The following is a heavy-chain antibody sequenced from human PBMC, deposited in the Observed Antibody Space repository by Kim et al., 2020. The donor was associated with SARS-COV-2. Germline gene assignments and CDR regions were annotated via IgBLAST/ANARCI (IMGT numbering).Heavy chain of an antibody. V-gene: IGHV3-30*04. D-gene: IGHD4-17*01. CDR3: ARVSYGGNTHLERQGNWFDP. CDR2: ISYDGSNK. Sequence: GGSLRLSCAASGFTFSSYAMHWVRQAPGKGLEWVAVISYDGSNKYYADSVKGRFTISRDNSKNTLYLQMNSLRAEDTAVYYCARVSYGGNTHLERQGNWFDPWGQGTLVTVSS. CDR1: GFTFSSYA. J-gene: IGHJ5*02.